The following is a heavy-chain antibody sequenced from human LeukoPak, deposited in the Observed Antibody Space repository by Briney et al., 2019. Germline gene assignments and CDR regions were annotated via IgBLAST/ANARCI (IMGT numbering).Heavy chain of an antibody. J-gene: IGHJ4*02. Sequence: SEALSLTCAVYGGSFSGYYWSWIRQPPGKGLEWIGEINHSGSTNYNPSLKSRVTISVDTSKNQFSLKLSSVTAADTAVYYCASANWGSIDYWGQGTLVTVSS. CDR3: ASANWGSIDY. CDR1: GGSFSGYY. V-gene: IGHV4-34*01. CDR2: INHSGST. D-gene: IGHD7-27*01.